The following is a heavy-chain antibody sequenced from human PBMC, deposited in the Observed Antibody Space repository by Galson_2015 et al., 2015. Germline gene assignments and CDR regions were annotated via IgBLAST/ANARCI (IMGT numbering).Heavy chain of an antibody. V-gene: IGHV3-33*01. CDR2: IWDDGSNK. J-gene: IGHJ4*02. D-gene: IGHD2-15*01. CDR3: ARDICGYCSGGSRAPEYYFDY. Sequence: SLILACAAAGFTFSSYGMHWGRQAPGKGLERVAVIWDDGSNKYYADSVKVRFTSSRDNSKNDRYLPMNSLSAEDTAVYYCARDICGYCSGGSRAPEYYFDYWGQGTLVTVSS. CDR1: GFTFSSYG.